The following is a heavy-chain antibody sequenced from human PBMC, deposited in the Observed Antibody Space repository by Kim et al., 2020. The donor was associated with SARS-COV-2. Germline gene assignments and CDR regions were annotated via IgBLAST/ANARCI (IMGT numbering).Heavy chain of an antibody. CDR1: GGSISSGGYY. J-gene: IGHJ6*02. V-gene: IGHV4-31*03. CDR3: ARDGSGSSSWNDYYYGMDV. D-gene: IGHD6-13*01. CDR2: IYYSGST. Sequence: SETLSLTCTVSGGSISSGGYYWSWIRQHPGKGLEWIGYIYYSGSTYYNPSLKSRVTISVDTSKNQFSLKLSSVTAADTAVYYCARDGSGSSSWNDYYYGMDVWGQGTTVTVSS.